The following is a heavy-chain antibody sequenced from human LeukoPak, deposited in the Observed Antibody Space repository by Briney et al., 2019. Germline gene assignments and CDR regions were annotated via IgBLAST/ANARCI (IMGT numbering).Heavy chain of an antibody. J-gene: IGHJ6*04. V-gene: IGHV3-30*18. D-gene: IGHD6-13*01. CDR3: AKVRDSSSWSYYYYYYGMDV. Sequence: GRSLRLSCAASGFTFSSYGMHWVRQAPGKGLEWVAVISYDGTIKYYADSVKGRFTISRDNSKNTLYLQMNSLRAEDTAVYYCAKVRDSSSWSYYYYYYGMDVWGKGTTVTVSS. CDR1: GFTFSSYG. CDR2: ISYDGTIK.